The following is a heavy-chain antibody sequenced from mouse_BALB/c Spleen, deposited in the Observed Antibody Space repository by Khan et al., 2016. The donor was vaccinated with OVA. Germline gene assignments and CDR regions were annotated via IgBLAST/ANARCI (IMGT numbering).Heavy chain of an antibody. CDR3: ARDEYYGYWYFDV. Sequence: VQLQQSGPGLVKPSQTVSLTCTVTGISITTRNYRWSWIRQFPGNKLEWIGYIYYSGTITYNPSLTSRATITRDTSKNQFFLEMNSLTAEDTATYYGARDEYYGYWYFDVWGAGTTVTVSS. CDR1: GISITTRNYR. CDR2: IYYSGTI. V-gene: IGHV3-5*02. J-gene: IGHJ1*01. D-gene: IGHD1-1*01.